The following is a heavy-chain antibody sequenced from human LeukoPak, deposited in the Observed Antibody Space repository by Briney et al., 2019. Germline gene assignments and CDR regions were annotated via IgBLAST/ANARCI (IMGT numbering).Heavy chain of an antibody. CDR1: GGSISSYY. J-gene: IGHJ4*02. CDR3: AIDYRADYYDSSGHLDY. V-gene: IGHV4-59*01. D-gene: IGHD3-22*01. CDR2: IYYSGST. Sequence: SETLSLTCTVSGGSISSYYWSWIRQPPGKGLEWIGYIYYSGSTNYNPSLKSRVTISVDTSKNQFSLKLSSVTAADTAVYYCAIDYRADYYDSSGHLDYWGQGTLVTVSS.